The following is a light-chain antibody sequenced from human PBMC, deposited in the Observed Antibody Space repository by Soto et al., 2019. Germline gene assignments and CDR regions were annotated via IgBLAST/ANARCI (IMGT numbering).Light chain of an antibody. V-gene: IGKV3-20*01. CDR2: GAS. CDR3: QQYGGSAT. Sequence: EIVLTQSPGTLSLSPGERATLSCRTSQSVHSRYLAWYQQKPGQAPRLLIYGASSRATGVPDRFSGSGSGTDFTLTISRLEPEDFAVYYCQQYGGSATFGQGT. J-gene: IGKJ1*01. CDR1: QSVHSRY.